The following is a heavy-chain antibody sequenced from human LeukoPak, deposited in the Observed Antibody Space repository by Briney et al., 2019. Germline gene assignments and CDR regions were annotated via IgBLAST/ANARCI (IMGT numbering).Heavy chain of an antibody. V-gene: IGHV1-8*01. Sequence: ASVKVSCKASGYTFTSYDINWVRQATGQGLEWMGWMNPNSGNTGYAQKFQGRVTMTRNTSISKAYMELSSLRSEDTAVYYRARGSGYDSSRPLGYYYMDVWGKGTTVT. CDR3: ARGSGYDSSRPLGYYYMDV. J-gene: IGHJ6*03. CDR2: MNPNSGNT. D-gene: IGHD3-22*01. CDR1: GYTFTSYD.